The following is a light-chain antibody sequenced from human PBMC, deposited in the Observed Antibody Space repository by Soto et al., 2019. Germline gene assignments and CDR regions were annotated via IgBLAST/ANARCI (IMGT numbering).Light chain of an antibody. CDR3: CSYVGSNNYV. V-gene: IGLV2-8*01. J-gene: IGLJ1*01. CDR1: SSDVGGYNY. Sequence: QSALTQPPSASGSPGQSVAISCTGTSSDVGGYNYVSWYQQYPGTAPKLIMYEVTKRPSGVPDRFSGSKSGNTASLTVSGLQAEDETDYYCCSYVGSNNYVFATRTKLTLL. CDR2: EVT.